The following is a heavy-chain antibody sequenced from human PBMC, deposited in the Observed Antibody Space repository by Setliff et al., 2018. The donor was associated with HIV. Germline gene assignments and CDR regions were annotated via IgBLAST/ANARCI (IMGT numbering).Heavy chain of an antibody. D-gene: IGHD3-22*01. CDR2: IYSGGTT. J-gene: IGHJ5*02. CDR1: GGSISSSSYY. Sequence: SETLSLTCTVSGGSISSSSYYWGWIRQPSGKGLEWIGNIYSGGTTYYSSSLRSRVTISVDTSKNQFSLKLNSVTAADTAVYYCARHAVPHYYDSSGPSWGPGTLVTVSS. V-gene: IGHV4-39*07. CDR3: ARHAVPHYYDSSGPS.